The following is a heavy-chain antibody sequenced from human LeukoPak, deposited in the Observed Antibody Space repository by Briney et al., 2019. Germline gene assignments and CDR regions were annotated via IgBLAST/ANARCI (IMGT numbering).Heavy chain of an antibody. D-gene: IGHD3-10*01. J-gene: IGHJ4*02. V-gene: IGHV3-23*01. CDR2: ISGSGGST. CDR3: AKDRGTPPEYYGSGSTSDYFDY. CDR1: GFTFSSYA. Sequence: PGGSLRLSCAASGFTFSSYAMSWVRQAPGKGLEWVSAISGSGGSTYYADSVKGRFTISRDNSKNTLYLQMSSLRAEDTAVYYCAKDRGTPPEYYGSGSTSDYFDYWGQGTLVTVSS.